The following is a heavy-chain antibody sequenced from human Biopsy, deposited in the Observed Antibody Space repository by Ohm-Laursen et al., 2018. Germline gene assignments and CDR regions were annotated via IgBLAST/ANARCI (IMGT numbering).Heavy chain of an antibody. CDR3: AKDLKWDVSADYFDF. CDR1: GFTFNIYA. Sequence: SLRLSCAASGFTFNIYAMNWVRQAPGKGLEWVSTISGTTTKTYYADSVKGRFSISRDNSKNTLYLQMKSLRAEDTALYYCAKDLKWDVSADYFDFWGQGTLVTVSS. CDR2: ISGTTTKT. V-gene: IGHV3-23*01. D-gene: IGHD1-26*01. J-gene: IGHJ4*02.